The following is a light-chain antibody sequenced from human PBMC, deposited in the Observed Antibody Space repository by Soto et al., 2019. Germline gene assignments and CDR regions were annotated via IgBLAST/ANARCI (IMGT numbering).Light chain of an antibody. V-gene: IGKV3-11*01. J-gene: IGKJ1*01. Sequence: IVLIQSPATLCVSPGERATLSCRASQNISNYLIWYHQKPGQARRLLIYDVSNSATDITARFSGGGSGTDFTLTISSLEPEDLAPYYCQQRSNWPRTFGQGTKVEIK. CDR1: QNISNY. CDR2: DVS. CDR3: QQRSNWPRT.